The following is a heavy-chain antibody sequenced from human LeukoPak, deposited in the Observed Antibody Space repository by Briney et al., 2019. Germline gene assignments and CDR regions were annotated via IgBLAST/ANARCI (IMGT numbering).Heavy chain of an antibody. D-gene: IGHD3-10*01. J-gene: IGHJ4*02. CDR1: RGTFSSYA. V-gene: IGHV1-69*04. CDR2: IIPILGIA. Sequence: EASVKVSCKASRGTFSSYAISWVRQAPGQGLEWMGRIIPILGIANYAQKFQGRVTITADKSTSTAYMELSSLRSEDTAVYYCASHHGERDYWGQGTLVTVSS. CDR3: ASHHGERDY.